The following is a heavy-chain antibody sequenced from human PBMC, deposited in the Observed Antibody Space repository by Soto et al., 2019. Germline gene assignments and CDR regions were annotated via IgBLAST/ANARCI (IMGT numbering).Heavy chain of an antibody. D-gene: IGHD2-2*01. V-gene: IGHV1-18*01. CDR1: GYTFSNYG. Sequence: QVQLVQSGGEVKRPGASVKVSCKTSGYTFSNYGITWVRQAPGQPLEWLGWISLYSDGTNYAQKFQGRVSMTTDTSTTTADMERRSLRSDDTAVYYCARVVPGAEAWFGPWGQGTLVTVSS. J-gene: IGHJ5*02. CDR2: ISLYSDGT. CDR3: ARVVPGAEAWFGP.